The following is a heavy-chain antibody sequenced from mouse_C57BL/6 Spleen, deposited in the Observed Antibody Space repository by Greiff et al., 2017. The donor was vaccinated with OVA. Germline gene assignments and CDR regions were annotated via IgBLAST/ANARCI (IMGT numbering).Heavy chain of an antibody. CDR3: ARDGYYGRWYFDV. V-gene: IGHV5-16*01. CDR2: INYDGSST. D-gene: IGHD2-3*01. J-gene: IGHJ1*03. Sequence: DVQLVESEGGLVQPGSSMKLSCTASGFTFSDYYMAWVRQVPEKGLEWVANINYDGSSTYYLDSLKSRFIISRDNAKNILYLQMSSLKSEDTATYYCARDGYYGRWYFDVWGTGTTVTVSS. CDR1: GFTFSDYY.